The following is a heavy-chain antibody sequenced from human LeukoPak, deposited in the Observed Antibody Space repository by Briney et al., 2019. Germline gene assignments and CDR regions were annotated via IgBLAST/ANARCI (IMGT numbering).Heavy chain of an antibody. D-gene: IGHD3-3*01. J-gene: IGHJ6*03. CDR3: ARINNYDFWSGNDYYYYMDV. CDR2: IYYSGST. V-gene: IGHV4-59*01. Sequence: PSETLSLTCTVSGGSISSYYWSWIRQPPGKGLEWIGYIYYSGSTNYNPSLKSRVTISADTSKNQFSLKLSSVTAVDTAVYYCARINNYDFWSGNDYYYYMDVWGKGTTVTVSS. CDR1: GGSISSYY.